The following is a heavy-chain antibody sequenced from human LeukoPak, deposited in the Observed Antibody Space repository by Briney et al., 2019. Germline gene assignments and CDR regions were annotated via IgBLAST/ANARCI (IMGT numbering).Heavy chain of an antibody. CDR1: GDSISSNNYY. J-gene: IGHJ4*02. Sequence: SETLSLTCTVSGDSISSNNYYWAWLRQPPGKGVEWVGSINYSGSTYYNLSLKRRVIITVNTSKKQFSLKLSSVTAADTALYYCARQNFVVVPSANFDYWGQGAVVTVAS. CDR3: ARQNFVVVPSANFDY. V-gene: IGHV4-39*07. CDR2: INYSGST. D-gene: IGHD2-2*01.